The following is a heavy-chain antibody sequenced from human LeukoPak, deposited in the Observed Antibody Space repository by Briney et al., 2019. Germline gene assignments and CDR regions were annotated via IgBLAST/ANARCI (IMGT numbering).Heavy chain of an antibody. D-gene: IGHD6-13*01. CDR3: ARAWEAAAGMYYYFDH. V-gene: IGHV4-4*07. CDR2: IYISGRT. J-gene: IGHJ4*02. CDR1: GGSISSYY. Sequence: PSETLSLTCNVSGGSISSYYWSWIRQPAGKGLEWIGRIYISGRTNYNPSLKSRVTISVDTSKNQFSLKLSSVTAADTAVYYCARAWEAAAGMYYYFDHGGQGTLLTVSS.